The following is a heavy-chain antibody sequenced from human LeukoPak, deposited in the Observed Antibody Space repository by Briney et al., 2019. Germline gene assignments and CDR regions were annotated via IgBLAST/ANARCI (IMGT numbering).Heavy chain of an antibody. CDR2: ISYDGSNK. Sequence: GGSLRLSCAASGFTFSSYAMHWVRQAPGKGLEWVAVISYDGSNKYYADSVKGQFTISRDNSKNTLYLQMNSLRAEDTAVYYCARESLAAPFDYWGQGTLVTVSS. J-gene: IGHJ4*02. V-gene: IGHV3-30*04. D-gene: IGHD6-19*01. CDR1: GFTFSSYA. CDR3: ARESLAAPFDY.